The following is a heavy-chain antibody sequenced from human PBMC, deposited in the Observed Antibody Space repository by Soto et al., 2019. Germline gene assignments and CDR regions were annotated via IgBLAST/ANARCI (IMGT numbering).Heavy chain of an antibody. CDR3: ARDRSGDYPYYFDY. D-gene: IGHD4-17*01. J-gene: IGHJ4*02. V-gene: IGHV3-33*01. Sequence: QVQLVESGGGVVQPGRSLRLSCAASGFTFSSYGMHWVRQAPGKGLEWVAVIWYDGSNKYYADYVKGRFTISRDNSKNTLYLQMNSLRAEDTAVYYCARDRSGDYPYYFDYWGQGTLVTVSS. CDR1: GFTFSSYG. CDR2: IWYDGSNK.